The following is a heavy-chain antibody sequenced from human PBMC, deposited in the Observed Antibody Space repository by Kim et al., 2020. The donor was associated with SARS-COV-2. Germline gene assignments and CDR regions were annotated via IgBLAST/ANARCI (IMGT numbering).Heavy chain of an antibody. CDR2: IYYSVST. CDR3: ARHGSGWYILDY. J-gene: IGHJ4*02. D-gene: IGHD6-19*01. CDR1: GGSISSTSYY. Sequence: SETLSLTCTVSGGSISSTSYYWGWIRQPPGEGLEWIGSIYYSVSTYYNPSLKSRVTISVDTSKNQFSLGLRSVTAADTAVYYCARHGSGWYILDYWGQGTLVTVA. V-gene: IGHV4-39*01.